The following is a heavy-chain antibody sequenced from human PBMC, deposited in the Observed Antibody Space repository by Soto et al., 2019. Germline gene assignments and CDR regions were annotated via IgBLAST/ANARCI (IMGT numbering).Heavy chain of an antibody. CDR3: TRDPGSATAMRRYKYGMDV. D-gene: IGHD2-2*01. CDR2: IIPIFGTS. J-gene: IGHJ6*02. Sequence: QVQLLQSGAEAKKPGSSVTVSCKVSGDTFRSYGISWVRQAPGQGLEWMGGIIPIFGTSHYAQKFQGRVTMTADKSTKTAYMELNSLRFEDTAVYYCTRDPGSATAMRRYKYGMDVWGQGTTITVSS. V-gene: IGHV1-69*06. CDR1: GDTFRSYG.